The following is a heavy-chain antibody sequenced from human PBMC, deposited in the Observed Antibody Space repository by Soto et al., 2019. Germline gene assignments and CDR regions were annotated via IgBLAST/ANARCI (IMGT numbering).Heavy chain of an antibody. D-gene: IGHD4-17*01. CDR3: ARVAGVNGDYVNWFDP. Sequence: GGSLRLSCAASGFTLSTYWMHWVRQAPGKGLVWVSRISSDGSSTAYADSVKGRFTISRDNAKNTLYLQMNSLRAEDSAVYYCARVAGVNGDYVNWFDPWGQGTLVTVSS. CDR2: ISSDGSST. V-gene: IGHV3-74*01. CDR1: GFTLSTYW. J-gene: IGHJ5*02.